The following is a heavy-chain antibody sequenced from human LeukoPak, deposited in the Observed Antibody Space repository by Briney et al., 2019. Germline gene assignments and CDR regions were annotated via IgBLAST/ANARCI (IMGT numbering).Heavy chain of an antibody. V-gene: IGHV3-23*01. J-gene: IGHJ3*02. Sequence: GGSLRLSCAASGFTFSSYAMSRVRQAPGKGLEWVSAISGSGGSTYYADSVKGRFTISRDNSKNTLSLQMNSLRAEDTAVYYCAKDVTVTTVVSGAFDIWGQGTMVTVSS. CDR1: GFTFSSYA. D-gene: IGHD4-23*01. CDR2: ISGSGGST. CDR3: AKDVTVTTVVSGAFDI.